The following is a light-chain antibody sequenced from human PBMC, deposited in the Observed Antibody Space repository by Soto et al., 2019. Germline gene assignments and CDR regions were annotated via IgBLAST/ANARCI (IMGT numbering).Light chain of an antibody. J-gene: IGKJ5*01. CDR2: GVS. Sequence: DIQLTQTPSSLSASVGDRVTVTCRASQGSTTYLAGYQQKPGKAPKLLIYGVSTLQNGVTSRFSGAGSGTEFTLTITSLQPEDSAPYYCQQHNYYPCTFGQGTRLEIK. CDR3: QQHNYYPCT. V-gene: IGKV1-9*01. CDR1: QGSTTY.